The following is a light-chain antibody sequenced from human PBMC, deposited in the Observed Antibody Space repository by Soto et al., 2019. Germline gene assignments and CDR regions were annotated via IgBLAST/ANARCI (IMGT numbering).Light chain of an antibody. Sequence: DIQMTQSPSSLSASVGDRVTITCRASQGISNHLSWYQQKPGKVPKLLIYTSSTLQSGVPSRFSGSGSGTDFTLTISSLQHEDVATYYCQKHDNAPLTFGGGTKVEIK. V-gene: IGKV1-27*01. CDR1: QGISNH. CDR3: QKHDNAPLT. CDR2: TSS. J-gene: IGKJ4*01.